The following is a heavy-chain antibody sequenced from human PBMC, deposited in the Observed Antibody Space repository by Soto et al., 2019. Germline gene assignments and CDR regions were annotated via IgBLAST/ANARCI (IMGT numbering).Heavy chain of an antibody. CDR2: FDPEDGET. CDR1: GYTLTELS. V-gene: IGHV1-24*01. Sequence: ASVKVSCKASGYTLTELSMHWVRQAPGKGLEWMGGFDPEDGETIYAQKFQGRVTMTEDTSTDTAYMELSSLRSEDTAVYYCATGYDSSGYRNFDYWGQGTLVTVSS. J-gene: IGHJ4*02. D-gene: IGHD3-22*01. CDR3: ATGYDSSGYRNFDY.